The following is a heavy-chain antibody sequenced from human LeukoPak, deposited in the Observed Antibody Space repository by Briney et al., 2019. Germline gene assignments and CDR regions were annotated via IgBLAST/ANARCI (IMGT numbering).Heavy chain of an antibody. CDR1: GFTFSSYG. Sequence: PGRSLRLSCAASGFTFSSYGMHWVRQAPGKGLEWVAVIWYGGSNKYYADSVKGRFTISRDNSKNTLYLQMGSLRAEDMAVYYCARDDRGGDCYYYYYYGMDVWGQGTTVTVSS. CDR3: ARDDRGGDCYYYYYYGMDV. V-gene: IGHV3-33*08. CDR2: IWYGGSNK. D-gene: IGHD2-21*02. J-gene: IGHJ6*02.